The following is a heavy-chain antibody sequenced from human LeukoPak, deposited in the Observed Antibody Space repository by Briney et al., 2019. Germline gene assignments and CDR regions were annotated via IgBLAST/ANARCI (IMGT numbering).Heavy chain of an antibody. D-gene: IGHD4-23*01. V-gene: IGHV4-34*09. Sequence: SETLSLTCAVYGGSFSGYYCSWIRQPPGKGLEWIGEINHSGSTNYNPSLKSRVTISVDTSKNQFSLKLSSVTAADTAVYYCARLYGGNSVYFDYWGQGTLVTVSS. CDR3: ARLYGGNSVYFDY. CDR2: INHSGST. J-gene: IGHJ4*02. CDR1: GGSFSGYY.